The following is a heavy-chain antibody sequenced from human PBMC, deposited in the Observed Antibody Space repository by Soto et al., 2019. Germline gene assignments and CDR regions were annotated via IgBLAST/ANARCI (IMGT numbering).Heavy chain of an antibody. V-gene: IGHV3-53*01. CDR1: GFTISGKKY. J-gene: IGHJ3*01. D-gene: IGHD1-1*01. CDR2: LYDLDGS. CDR3: ATWHEREHAYDV. Sequence: DVQLVESGGGLIQPGESLRLSCAAFGFTISGKKYVAWVRQAPGKGLEWVSTLYDLDGSFCAASVKGRFTTSSDSSKTTVYLQMNDLRPDDTAVYYCATWHEREHAYDVWGQGTTVTVSS.